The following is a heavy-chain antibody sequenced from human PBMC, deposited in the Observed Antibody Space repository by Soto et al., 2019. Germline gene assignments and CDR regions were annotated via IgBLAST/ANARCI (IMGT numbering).Heavy chain of an antibody. CDR3: ARSGSGYTWFNEF. D-gene: IGHD3-22*01. V-gene: IGHV1-69*01. Sequence: QEQLVQSGAEVKKPGSSVKVSCKASGGLFSSYPISWVRQVPGQGLEWMGGINPVFQTAYYTQRFQGRVTIPADESTNKAYMELSSLRSEDTAIYYCARSGSGYTWFNEFWGQGTLVTVSS. J-gene: IGHJ4*02. CDR1: GGLFSSYP. CDR2: INPVFQTA.